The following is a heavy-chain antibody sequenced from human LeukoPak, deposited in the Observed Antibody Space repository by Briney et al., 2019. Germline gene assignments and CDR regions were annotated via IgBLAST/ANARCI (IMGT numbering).Heavy chain of an antibody. CDR3: ARASEEYYYDSSGYPIEV. D-gene: IGHD3-22*01. J-gene: IGHJ4*02. Sequence: PSETLSLTCTVSGGSISSYYWSWIGQPAGKGLEGIGRIYTSGSTNYNPSPKSQVTMSVDTSKNQFSLKLSSVTAADTAVYYCARASEEYYYDSSGYPIEVWGQGTLVTVSS. CDR2: IYTSGST. V-gene: IGHV4-4*07. CDR1: GGSISSYY.